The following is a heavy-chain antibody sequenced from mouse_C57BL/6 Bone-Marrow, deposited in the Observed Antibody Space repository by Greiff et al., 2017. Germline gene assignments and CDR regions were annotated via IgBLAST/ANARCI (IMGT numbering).Heavy chain of an antibody. V-gene: IGHV6-6*01. CDR2: IRNKANNHAT. CDR1: GFTFSDAW. Sequence: EVQLQESGGGLVQPGGSMKLSCAASGFTFSDAWMDWVRQSPEQGLEWVAEIRNKANNHATYYAGSVKGRLAISRDDSKISVHLQMNSVRAEDSGVYYCTRIGGYWGQGTSVTVSS. CDR3: TRIGGY. J-gene: IGHJ4*01.